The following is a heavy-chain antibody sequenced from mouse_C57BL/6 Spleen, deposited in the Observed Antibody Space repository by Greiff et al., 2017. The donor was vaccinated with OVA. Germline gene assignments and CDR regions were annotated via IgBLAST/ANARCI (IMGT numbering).Heavy chain of an antibody. CDR3: ARETYYGYFDY. J-gene: IGHJ2*01. CDR1: GYTFTDYN. CDR2: INPNNGGT. D-gene: IGHD2-10*01. V-gene: IGHV1-22*01. Sequence: EVQLVESGPELVKPGASVKMSCKASGYTFTDYNMHWVKQSHGKSLEWIGYINPNNGGTRYNQKFKGKATLTVNKTSSTAYMELRSLTSEDSAVYYCARETYYGYFDYWGQGTTLTVSS.